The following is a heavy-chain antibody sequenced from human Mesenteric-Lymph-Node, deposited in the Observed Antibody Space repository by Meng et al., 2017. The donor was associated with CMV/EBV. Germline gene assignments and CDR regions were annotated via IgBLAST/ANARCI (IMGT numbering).Heavy chain of an antibody. J-gene: IGHJ6*02. D-gene: IGHD1-26*01. CDR1: GFTFSSDW. CDR3: ARDPPHSGGYSYYYNYGMDV. V-gene: IGHV3-7*01. Sequence: GESLKISCEASGFTFSSDWMSWVRQAPGKGLEWGANIKKDGSEKHYVDSVKGRFTISRDNAKNSLFLQMDSLRAEDTAVYYCARDPPHSGGYSYYYNYGMDVWGQGTTVTVSS. CDR2: IKKDGSEK.